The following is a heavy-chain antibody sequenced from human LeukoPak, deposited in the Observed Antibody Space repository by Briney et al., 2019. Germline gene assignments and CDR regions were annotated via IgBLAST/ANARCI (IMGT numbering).Heavy chain of an antibody. CDR1: GDSVSSSNYY. J-gene: IGHJ4*02. CDR2: IYYGGST. CDR3: ARLTRRSGNYFDS. Sequence: SETLSLTCAVSGDSVSSSNYYWSWIRQPPGKVLEWIAYIYYGGSTNYNPSLKSRVTISVDTSKSQFSLKLSSVTAADTAVYYCARLTRRSGNYFDSWGQGTLVTVSS. D-gene: IGHD1-1*01. V-gene: IGHV4-61*01.